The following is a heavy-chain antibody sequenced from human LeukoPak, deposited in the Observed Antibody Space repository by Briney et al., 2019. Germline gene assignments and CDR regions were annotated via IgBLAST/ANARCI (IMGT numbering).Heavy chain of an antibody. CDR1: GFTFASYW. D-gene: IGHD4-17*01. CDR3: ARASTEYAVTDGFDT. Sequence: GGSLRLSCAASGFTFASYWMGWVRQSPGKGLQWVSYVSFGSSYISYAVSLKGRFTISRDDAKSSVYLEMTSLRTDDTAVYYCARASTEYAVTDGFDTWGPGTLVTVSS. CDR2: VSFGSSYI. J-gene: IGHJ5*02. V-gene: IGHV3-21*06.